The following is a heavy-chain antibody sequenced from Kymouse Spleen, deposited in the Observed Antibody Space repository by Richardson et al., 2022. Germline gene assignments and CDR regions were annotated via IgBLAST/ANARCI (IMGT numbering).Heavy chain of an antibody. J-gene: IGHJ6*02. D-gene: IGHD3-9*01. CDR3: ARGPNYDILTGYYRSGMDV. V-gene: IGHV3-66*03. Sequence: EVQLVESGGGLIQPGGSLRLSCAASGFTVSSNYMSWVRQAPGKGLEWVSVIYSCGSTYYADSVKGRFTISRDNSKNTLYLQMNSLRAEDTAVYYCARGPNYDILTGYYRSGMDVWGQGTTVTVSS. CDR2: IYSCGST. CDR1: GFTVSSNY.